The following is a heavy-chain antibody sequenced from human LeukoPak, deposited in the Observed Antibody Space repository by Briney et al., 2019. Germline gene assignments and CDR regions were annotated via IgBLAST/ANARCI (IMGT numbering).Heavy chain of an antibody. CDR1: GYSISTGYY. CDR2: IYHSGTT. CDR3: ASGTPTVVTPPYFDY. V-gene: IGHV4-38-2*01. Sequence: SETLSLTCAVSGYSISTGYYWGWIRQPPGKGLEWIGSIYHSGTTYYNPSLKSPVTISVDTSKHQFSLKLSSVTAADTAVYYCASGTPTVVTPPYFDYWGQGTLVTVSS. J-gene: IGHJ4*02. D-gene: IGHD4-23*01.